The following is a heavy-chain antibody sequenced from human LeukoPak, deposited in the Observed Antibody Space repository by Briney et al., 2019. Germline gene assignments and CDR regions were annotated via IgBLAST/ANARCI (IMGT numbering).Heavy chain of an antibody. CDR2: INPSGGST. J-gene: IGHJ4*02. CDR3: ARAPSPYGSVDY. D-gene: IGHD3-10*01. CDR1: GYTSTSYY. V-gene: IGHV1-46*01. Sequence: ASVKVSCKASGYTSTSYYMHWVRQAPGQGLEWMGIINPSGGSTSYAQKFQGRVTMTRDTSTSTVYMELSSLRSEDTAVYYCARAPSPYGSVDYWGQGTLVTVSS.